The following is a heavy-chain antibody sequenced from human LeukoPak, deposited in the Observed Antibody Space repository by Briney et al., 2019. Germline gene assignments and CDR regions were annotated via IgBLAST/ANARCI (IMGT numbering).Heavy chain of an antibody. V-gene: IGHV4-39*07. Sequence: SETLSLTCTVSGGSISSSSYYWGWIRQSPGKGLEWIGSIYYSGSTNYNPSLKSRVTISVDTSKNQFSLKLSSVTAADTAVYYCARRVVGGYRNYYYYYYMDVWGKGTTVTISS. CDR1: GGSISSSSYY. J-gene: IGHJ6*03. D-gene: IGHD5-12*01. CDR2: IYYSGST. CDR3: ARRVVGGYRNYYYYYYMDV.